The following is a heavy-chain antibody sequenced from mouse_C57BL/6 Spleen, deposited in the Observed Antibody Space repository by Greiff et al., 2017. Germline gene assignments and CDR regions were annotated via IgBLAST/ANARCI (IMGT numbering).Heavy chain of an antibody. D-gene: IGHD2-1*01. Sequence: VQLQQSGAELVKPGASVKLSCTASGFNIKDYYMHWVKQRTEQGLEWIGRIYPEDGETKYAPKFQGKDTLTADTSSNTAYLQLSSLTDEDTDVYDCAREDYSGGFAYWGQGTMVTVSA. CDR3: AREDYSGGFAY. CDR1: GFNIKDYY. CDR2: IYPEDGET. V-gene: IGHV14-2*01. J-gene: IGHJ3*01.